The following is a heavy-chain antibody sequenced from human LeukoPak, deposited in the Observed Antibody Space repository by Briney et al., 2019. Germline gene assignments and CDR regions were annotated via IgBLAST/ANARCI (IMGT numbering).Heavy chain of an antibody. CDR3: ARDSDCFDY. J-gene: IGHJ4*02. CDR1: GYTFTSYA. V-gene: IGHV1-69*13. CDR2: IIPIFGAA. Sequence: WASVKVSCKASGYTFTSYAISWVRQAPGQGLEWMGGIIPIFGAANYAQKFQGRVTITADESTSTAYMELSSLRSEDTAVYYCARDSDCFDYWGQGTLVTVSS. D-gene: IGHD3-10*01.